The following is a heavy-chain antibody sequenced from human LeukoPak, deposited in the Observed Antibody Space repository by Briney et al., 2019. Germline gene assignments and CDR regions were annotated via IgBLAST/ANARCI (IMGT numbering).Heavy chain of an antibody. Sequence: GGSLRLSCAASGFTFSSYSMNWVRQAPGKGLEWVSSISSSSSYIYYADSVKGRFTISRDNAKNSLYLQMNSLGAEDTAVYYCARAINIYSSSPFDYWGQGTLVTVSS. CDR2: ISSSSSYI. V-gene: IGHV3-21*01. D-gene: IGHD6-13*01. CDR1: GFTFSSYS. J-gene: IGHJ4*02. CDR3: ARAINIYSSSPFDY.